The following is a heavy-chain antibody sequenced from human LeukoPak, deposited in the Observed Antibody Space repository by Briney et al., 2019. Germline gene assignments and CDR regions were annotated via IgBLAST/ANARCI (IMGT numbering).Heavy chain of an antibody. CDR2: IYYSGST. J-gene: IGHJ4*02. CDR3: AGDYGDSFDY. D-gene: IGHD4-17*01. CDR1: GGSVGSGSYY. V-gene: IGHV4-61*01. Sequence: SETLSLTCTVSGGSVGSGSYYWSWIRQPPGKGLEWIGYIYYSGSTNYNPSLKSRVTISVDTSKNQFSLKLSSVTAADTAVYYCAGDYGDSFDYWGQGTLVTVSS.